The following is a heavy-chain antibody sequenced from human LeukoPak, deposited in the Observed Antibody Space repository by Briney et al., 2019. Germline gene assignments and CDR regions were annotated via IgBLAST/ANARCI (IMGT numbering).Heavy chain of an antibody. V-gene: IGHV5-51*01. J-gene: IGHJ5*02. D-gene: IGHD2-15*01. CDR1: GYSFTSYW. CDR2: IHPGDSDT. Sequence: GESLKISCKGSGYSFTSYWIGWVRQMPGKGLEWRGIIHPGDSDTRYSPSFQGQVTISADKSISTAYLQWSSLKASDTAMYYCARRQCSGGSCYNWFDPWGQGTLVTVSS. CDR3: ARRQCSGGSCYNWFDP.